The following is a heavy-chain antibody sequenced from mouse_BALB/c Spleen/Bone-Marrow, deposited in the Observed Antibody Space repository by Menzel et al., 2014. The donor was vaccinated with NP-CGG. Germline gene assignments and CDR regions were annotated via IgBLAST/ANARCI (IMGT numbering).Heavy chain of an antibody. CDR2: IFPGTGTT. D-gene: IGHD3-2*01. V-gene: IGHV1S132*01. J-gene: IGHJ2*01. CDR1: GYTFTSYW. CDR3: ASRDSSGYVPDY. Sequence: VNVVESGAELVKPGASVKLSCKTSGYTFTSYWIQWVKQRPGQGLGWIGEIFPGTGTTYYNEKFKGKATLTIDTSSSTAYMQLSSLTSKDSAVYFCASRDSSGYVPDYWGQGTTLTVSS.